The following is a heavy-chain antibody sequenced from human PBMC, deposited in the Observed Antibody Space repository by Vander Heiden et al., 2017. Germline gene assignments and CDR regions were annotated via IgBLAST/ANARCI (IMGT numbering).Heavy chain of an antibody. V-gene: IGHV3-9*01. Sequence: EVQVVESGGGLVQPGRSLRLSCVASGFNFDEYAMHWVRQAPGKGLEWVSGIKWDSGSIGYADSVKGRFTISRDNAENSLFLQMNSLRTEDTAQYYCAKGLRMGGGYNYFEYGGQGTLVTVSS. J-gene: IGHJ4*02. D-gene: IGHD5-12*01. CDR3: AKGLRMGGGYNYFEY. CDR1: GFNFDEYA. CDR2: IKWDSGSI.